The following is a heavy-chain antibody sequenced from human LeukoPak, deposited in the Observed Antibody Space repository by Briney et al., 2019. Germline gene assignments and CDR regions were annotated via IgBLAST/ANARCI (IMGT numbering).Heavy chain of an antibody. J-gene: IGHJ2*01. D-gene: IGHD3-22*01. CDR3: ARHGYYDSSGYYDYWYFDL. Sequence: SETLSLTCAVYGGSFSGYYWSWIRQPPGKGLEWIGEINHSGSTNYNPSLKSRVTISVDTSKNQFSLKLSSVTAADTAVYYCARHGYYDSSGYYDYWYFDLWGRGTLSLSPQ. V-gene: IGHV4-34*01. CDR1: GGSFSGYY. CDR2: INHSGST.